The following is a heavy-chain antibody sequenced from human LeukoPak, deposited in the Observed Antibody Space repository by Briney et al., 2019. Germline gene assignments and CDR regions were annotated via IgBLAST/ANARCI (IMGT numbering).Heavy chain of an antibody. J-gene: IGHJ4*02. D-gene: IGHD6-19*01. CDR2: IYTSGST. Sequence: SETLSLTCTVSGGSISSHYWSWIRQPAGKGLEWIGRIYTSGSTNYNPSLKSRVTMSVDTSKNQFSLKLSSVTAADTAVYYCARESPSYSSGWYLFDYWGQGTLVTVS. V-gene: IGHV4-4*07. CDR3: ARESPSYSSGWYLFDY. CDR1: GGSISSHY.